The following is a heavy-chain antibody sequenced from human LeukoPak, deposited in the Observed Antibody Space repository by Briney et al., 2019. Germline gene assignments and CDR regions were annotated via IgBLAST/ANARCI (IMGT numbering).Heavy chain of an antibody. V-gene: IGHV1-18*01. CDR1: GYTFTSYG. J-gene: IGHJ4*02. CDR3: ARGDYYDSSGPYYFDY. Sequence: ASVKVSCKASGYTFTSYGISWVRQAPGQGLEWMGWISAYNGTTNYAQKLQGRVTMTTDTSTSTAYMELRSLRSDDTAVYYCARGDYYDSSGPYYFDYWGQGTLVTVSS. CDR2: ISAYNGTT. D-gene: IGHD3-22*01.